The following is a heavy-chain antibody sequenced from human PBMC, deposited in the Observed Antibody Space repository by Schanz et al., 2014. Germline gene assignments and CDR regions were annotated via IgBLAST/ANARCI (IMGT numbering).Heavy chain of an antibody. V-gene: IGHV4-28*01. D-gene: IGHD4-17*01. J-gene: IGHJ4*02. CDR2: IYYSGNT. CDR1: GYSISRSNW. CDR3: AGMATVTYFDF. Sequence: QVQLQESGPGLVKPSDTLSLTCAVSGYSISRSNWWGWIRQPPGKGLEFIGYIYYSGNTYYNPSLKSRVPMSLDTSKNQFSLKRTSVTAVDTAVYYCAGMATVTYFDFWGQGALVTVSS.